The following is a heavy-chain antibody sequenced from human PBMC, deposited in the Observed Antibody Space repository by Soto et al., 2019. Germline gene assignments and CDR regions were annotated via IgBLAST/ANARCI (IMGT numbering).Heavy chain of an antibody. J-gene: IGHJ2*01. CDR1: GYSFTNYC. Sequence: QVQLVQSGADVKKPGTSVKVSCKAAGYSFTNYCMYWVRQAPGQGLEWMGMINPRTGSTGYAQKFQDRVTLTRDPSTPTVYMELSTLISDDTAVYYCARDGGLLTASWHYDLWGPGTLVTVSS. V-gene: IGHV1-46*01. CDR3: ARDGGLLTASWHYDL. D-gene: IGHD2-15*01. CDR2: INPRTGST.